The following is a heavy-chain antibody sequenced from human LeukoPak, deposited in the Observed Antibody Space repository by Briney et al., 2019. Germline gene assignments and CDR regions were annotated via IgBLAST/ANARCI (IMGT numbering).Heavy chain of an antibody. CDR2: INHSGST. D-gene: IGHD3-10*01. Sequence: SETLSLTCAVDGGSFSGYYWSWIRQPPGKGLEWIGEINHSGSTNYNPSLKSRVTISVDTSKNQFSLKLSSVTAADTAVYYCASLKRGYYVSGSYYTLYYWGQGTLVTVSS. V-gene: IGHV4-34*01. CDR3: ASLKRGYYVSGSYYTLYY. CDR1: GGSFSGYY. J-gene: IGHJ4*02.